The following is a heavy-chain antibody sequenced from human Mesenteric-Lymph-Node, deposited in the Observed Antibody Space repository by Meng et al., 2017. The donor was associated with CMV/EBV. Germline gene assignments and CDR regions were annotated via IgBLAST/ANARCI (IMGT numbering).Heavy chain of an antibody. CDR3: TTRIRTTNDY. CDR2: IKKKTEGETT. V-gene: IGHV3-15*01. D-gene: IGHD1-14*01. J-gene: IGHJ4*02. Sequence: GGSLRLSCTASGFTFSDAWMNWVRQAPGKGLEWVGRIKKKTEGETTEYIAPVKGRFTISRDDSKNMLFLQMNDLKTEDTAVYYCTTRIRTTNDYWGRGTLVTVSS. CDR1: GFTFSDAW.